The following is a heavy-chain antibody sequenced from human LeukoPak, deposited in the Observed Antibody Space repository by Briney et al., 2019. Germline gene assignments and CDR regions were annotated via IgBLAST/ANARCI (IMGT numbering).Heavy chain of an antibody. Sequence: PGGSLRLSCAVSGFTFSSYSMNWVRQAPGKGLEWVPYISSSSSSIYYPDSVKGRFTVSRDNGKNSLYLQMNSLRAEDTAVYYCARGDYYYYYYMDVWGKGTTVSVSS. CDR1: GFTFSSYS. CDR2: ISSSSSSI. CDR3: ARGDYYYYYYMDV. V-gene: IGHV3-48*04. J-gene: IGHJ6*03.